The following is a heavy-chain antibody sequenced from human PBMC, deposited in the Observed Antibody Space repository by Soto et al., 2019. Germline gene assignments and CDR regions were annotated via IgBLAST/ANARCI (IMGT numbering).Heavy chain of an antibody. J-gene: IGHJ3*02. CDR2: IYHTVNT. D-gene: IGHD3-16*01. Sequence: KASETLSLTCSVSGVSIGSHFWSWIRQAPGKGPELVGYIYHTVNTNYNPALKSRVTISMDTSKNQLSLQLTSVTAADTAVYYCAKDPPRRRSGEEEGVAFDIWGQGTMVTVSS. V-gene: IGHV4-59*11. CDR1: GVSIGSHF. CDR3: AKDPPRRRSGEEEGVAFDI.